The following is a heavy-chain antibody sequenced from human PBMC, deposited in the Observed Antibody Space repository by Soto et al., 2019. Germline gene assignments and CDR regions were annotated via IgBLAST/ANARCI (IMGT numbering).Heavy chain of an antibody. Sequence: ASVKVSCKASGYIFTTYYMHWVRQATGQGLERMGRMNPNSGNTGYAQKFQGRVTMTRNTSISTAYMELSSLRSEDTAVYYCARSGITGTTGWYYYYYYMDVWGKGTTVTVSS. D-gene: IGHD1-7*01. CDR3: ARSGITGTTGWYYYYYYMDV. J-gene: IGHJ6*03. CDR2: MNPNSGNT. V-gene: IGHV1-8*02. CDR1: GYIFTTYY.